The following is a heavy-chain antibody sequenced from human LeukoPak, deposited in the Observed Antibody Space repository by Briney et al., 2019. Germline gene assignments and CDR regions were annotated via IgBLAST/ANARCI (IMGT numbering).Heavy chain of an antibody. CDR3: TRGLGTVNDAFDI. V-gene: IGHV3-23*01. CDR1: EFPFSYYA. CDR2: ICASGHST. Sequence: PGGSLRLSCAASEFPFSYYAMNWVRQAPGKGLEWVSSICASGHSTYYAASVKGRFTISRDNSKTTLYLQMDSLTAEDTAVYYCTRGLGTVNDAFDIWGQGTMVTVSS. D-gene: IGHD4-17*01. J-gene: IGHJ3*02.